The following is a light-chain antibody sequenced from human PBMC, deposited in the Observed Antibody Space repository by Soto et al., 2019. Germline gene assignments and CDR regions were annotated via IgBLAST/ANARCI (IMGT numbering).Light chain of an antibody. Sequence: DIQLTQSPSTLSASLGDRVILTCRASQSIGNWLAWYQQKPGKAPKLLIYKASSLESGVPTRFSGSGSGTDFTLTISSLQPEDFATYYCQQYNSYVFGPGTKVDI. J-gene: IGKJ3*01. V-gene: IGKV1-5*03. CDR2: KAS. CDR1: QSIGNW. CDR3: QQYNSYV.